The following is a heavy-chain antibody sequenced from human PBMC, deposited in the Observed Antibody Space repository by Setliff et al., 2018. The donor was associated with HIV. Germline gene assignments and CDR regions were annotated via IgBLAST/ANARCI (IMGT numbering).Heavy chain of an antibody. J-gene: IGHJ4*02. Sequence: PSETLSLTCTVSGGSISTDYWTWVRQSAGKGLEWIGRIQTSEGTKYNPSLNSRVTVSIDTPKNQFSLDLTSVTAADTAVYYCASHIAVGPLGYFDYWGQGTPVTVS. CDR3: ASHIAVGPLGYFDY. CDR1: GGSISTDY. V-gene: IGHV4-4*07. D-gene: IGHD6-19*01. CDR2: IQTSEGT.